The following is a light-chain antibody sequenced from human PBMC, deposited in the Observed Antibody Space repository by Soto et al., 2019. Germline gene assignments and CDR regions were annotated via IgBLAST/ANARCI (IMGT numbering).Light chain of an antibody. J-gene: IGKJ2*01. CDR1: QSVSNSA. Sequence: EIVLTQSPATLSLSPGERATLSCRASQSVSNSALAWYIQKPGQAPRLLIYGASSRATGIPDRFSGGGSGTDFSLTISRLEPEDFAVYFCQLYGSSPMYTFGQGTRLEI. CDR2: GAS. CDR3: QLYGSSPMYT. V-gene: IGKV3-20*01.